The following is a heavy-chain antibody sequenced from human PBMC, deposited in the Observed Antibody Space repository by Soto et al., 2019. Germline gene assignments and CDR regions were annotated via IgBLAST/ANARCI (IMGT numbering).Heavy chain of an antibody. V-gene: IGHV4-59*01. CDR1: GGSISSYY. Sequence: SQTLSLTCTVSGGSISSYYWSWIRQPPGKGLEWIGYIYYSGSTNYNPSLKSRVTISVDTSKNQFSLKLSSVTAADTAVYYCARQQWLVLNAFDIWGQGTMVTVSS. CDR3: ARQQWLVLNAFDI. J-gene: IGHJ3*02. CDR2: IYYSGST. D-gene: IGHD6-19*01.